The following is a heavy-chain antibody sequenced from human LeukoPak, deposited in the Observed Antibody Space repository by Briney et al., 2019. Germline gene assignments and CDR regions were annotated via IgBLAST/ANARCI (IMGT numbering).Heavy chain of an antibody. Sequence: ASVKVSCKASGGTFSSYAISWVRQAPGQGLEWMGGIIPIFGTANYAQKFQGRVTITADESTSTAYMELSSLRSEDTAVYYCASETYYYDSSGYYYPFYFDYWGQGTLVTVSS. CDR2: IIPIFGTA. D-gene: IGHD3-22*01. J-gene: IGHJ4*02. V-gene: IGHV1-69*13. CDR3: ASETYYYDSSGYYYPFYFDY. CDR1: GGTFSSYA.